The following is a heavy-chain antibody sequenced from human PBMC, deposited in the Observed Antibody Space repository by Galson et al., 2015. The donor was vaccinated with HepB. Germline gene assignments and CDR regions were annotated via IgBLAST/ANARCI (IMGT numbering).Heavy chain of an antibody. CDR3: ARDTGVSGYDPTRDAFDY. Sequence: SLRLSCAASGFTFSSYGMHWVRQAPGKGLEWVAVIWYDGSNKYYADSVKGRFTISRDNSKNTLYLQMNSLRAEDTAVYYCARDTGVSGYDPTRDAFDYWGQGTLVTVSS. V-gene: IGHV3-33*01. CDR2: IWYDGSNK. J-gene: IGHJ4*02. CDR1: GFTFSSYG. D-gene: IGHD5-12*01.